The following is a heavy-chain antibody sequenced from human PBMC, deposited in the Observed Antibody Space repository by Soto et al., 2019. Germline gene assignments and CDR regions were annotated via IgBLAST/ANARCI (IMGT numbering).Heavy chain of an antibody. CDR2: IIPIFGTA. CDR1: GGTFSSYA. V-gene: IGHV1-69*13. J-gene: IGHJ3*02. D-gene: IGHD2-15*01. Sequence: PGASVKVSCKASGGTFSSYAISWVRQAPGQGLEWMGGIIPIFGTANYAQKFQGRVTITADESTSTAYMELSSLRSEDTAVYYCATCVRGVVVVAATTDAFDIWGQGTMVTVSS. CDR3: ATCVRGVVVVAATTDAFDI.